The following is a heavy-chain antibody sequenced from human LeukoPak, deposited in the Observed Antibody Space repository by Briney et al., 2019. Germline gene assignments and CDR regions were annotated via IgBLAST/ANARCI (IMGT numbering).Heavy chain of an antibody. Sequence: NSSGTLSLTCAVSGGSISNSHWWSWVRQPPGKGLEWIGEIYHSGSTNYNPSLKSRVTISVDKSKNQFSLKLSSVTAADTAVYYCARAGRYSNLGGALFNYWGQGTLVTVSS. V-gene: IGHV4-4*02. D-gene: IGHD4-11*01. CDR3: ARAGRYSNLGGALFNY. CDR1: GGSISNSHW. J-gene: IGHJ4*02. CDR2: IYHSGST.